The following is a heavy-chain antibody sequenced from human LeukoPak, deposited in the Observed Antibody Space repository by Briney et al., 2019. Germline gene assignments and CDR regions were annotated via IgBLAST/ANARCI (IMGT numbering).Heavy chain of an antibody. CDR3: ARSGLNRFDY. CDR2: IKQDGSEK. CDR1: GFTISSYW. Sequence: GGSLRLSCAASGFTISSYWMSWVRQAPGKGLEWVANIKQDGSEKYYVDSVRGRFTISRDNAKNSLYLQMNSLRAEDMAVYYCARSGLNRFDYWGLGTLVTVSS. D-gene: IGHD2-15*01. V-gene: IGHV3-7*03. J-gene: IGHJ4*02.